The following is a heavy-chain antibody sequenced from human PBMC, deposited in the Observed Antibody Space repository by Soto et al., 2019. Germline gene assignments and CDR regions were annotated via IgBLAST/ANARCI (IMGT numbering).Heavy chain of an antibody. J-gene: IGHJ4*02. V-gene: IGHV1-69*13. D-gene: IGHD6-13*01. Sequence: ASVKVSCKASGGTFSSYRINWVRQAPGQGLEWVGGIVPIYRTADYAQKFQGRVTITADESARTAYMELRSLKSQDTAVYYCARDSGAKLSSTWGQGTLVTVSS. CDR2: IVPIYRTA. CDR1: GGTFSSYR. CDR3: ARDSGAKLSST.